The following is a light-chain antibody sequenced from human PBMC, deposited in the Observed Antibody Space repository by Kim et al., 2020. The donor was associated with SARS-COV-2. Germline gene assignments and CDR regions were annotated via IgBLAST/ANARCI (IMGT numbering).Light chain of an antibody. CDR2: SKD. CDR3: TSRDSSGNRLV. Sequence: ALGKTVRITCQGDSLRRYYASWYQQKLGQAPVIVIHSKDKRPSGIPDRFSGSSSGDTASLTITGAQAEDEADYYCTSRDSSGNRLVFGGGTQLTVL. CDR1: SLRRYY. J-gene: IGLJ2*01. V-gene: IGLV3-19*01.